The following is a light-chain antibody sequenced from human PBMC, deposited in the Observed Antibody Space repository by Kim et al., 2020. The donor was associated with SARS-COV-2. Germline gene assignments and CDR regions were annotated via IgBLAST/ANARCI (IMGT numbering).Light chain of an antibody. CDR1: QSISSY. V-gene: IGKV1-39*01. CDR3: QQSYSTPRS. CDR2: AAS. Sequence: SVGDSVTTTCRESQSISSYLNWYQQKPGKAPKLLIYAASSLQRGVPSRFSDRGSGTDFTLTISSLQPEDFATYYCQQSYSTPRSFGQGTKLEI. J-gene: IGKJ2*03.